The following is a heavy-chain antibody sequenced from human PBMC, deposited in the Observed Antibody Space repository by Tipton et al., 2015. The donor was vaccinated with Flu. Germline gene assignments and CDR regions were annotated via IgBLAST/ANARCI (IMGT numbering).Heavy chain of an antibody. V-gene: IGHV4-38-2*02. Sequence: PGLVKPSETLSLACSVSATSMTSSSFWGWIRQAPGKGLEWIGNIYHSGNTYYNPSLQSRVTISLDTSKGHFSLELTSVTAADTAVYYCASLGEDSGIWYSPFHLWGQGTLVTVSS. CDR1: ATSMTSSSF. D-gene: IGHD6-13*01. J-gene: IGHJ5*02. CDR2: IYHSGNT. CDR3: ASLGEDSGIWYSPFHL.